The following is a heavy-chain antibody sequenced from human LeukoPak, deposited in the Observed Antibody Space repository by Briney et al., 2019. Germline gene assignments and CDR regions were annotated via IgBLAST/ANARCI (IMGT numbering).Heavy chain of an antibody. V-gene: IGHV1-18*01. CDR2: ISAYNGNT. J-gene: IGHJ6*03. CDR1: SYTFTNYA. Sequence: VASVKVSCKASSYTFTNYAFTWVRQAPGQGLEWMGWISAYNGNTNYAQKLQGGVTMTTDTSTSTAYMELRSLRSEDTAVYYCARGGSWCSSGCSDYYYYYMDVWGKGTTVTISS. CDR3: ARGGSWCSSGCSDYYYYYMDV. D-gene: IGHD6-19*01.